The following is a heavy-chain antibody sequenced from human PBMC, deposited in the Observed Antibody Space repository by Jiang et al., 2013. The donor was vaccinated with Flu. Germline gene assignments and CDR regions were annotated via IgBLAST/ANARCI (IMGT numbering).Heavy chain of an antibody. Sequence: IPXFGTANYAQKFQGRVTITADESTSTAYMELSSLRSEDTAVYYCARAIYGDYDGALDYWGQGTLATVSS. CDR3: ARAIYGDYDGALDY. J-gene: IGHJ4*02. V-gene: IGHV1-69*01. CDR2: IPXFGTA. D-gene: IGHD4-17*01.